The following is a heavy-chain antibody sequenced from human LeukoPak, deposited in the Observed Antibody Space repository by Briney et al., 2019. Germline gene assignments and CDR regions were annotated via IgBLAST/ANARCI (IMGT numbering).Heavy chain of an antibody. CDR1: GFTFSDYY. CDR2: ISSSGITI. CDR3: AKERPYCGGDCLDL. Sequence: GGSLRLSCAASGFTFSDYYMTWIRQAPGKGLEWVSYISSSGITIYYADSVKGRFTISRDNTKNLLFLQMNSLRVEDTAIYYCAKERPYCGGDCLDLWGQGTLVTVSS. V-gene: IGHV3-11*01. J-gene: IGHJ5*02. D-gene: IGHD2-21*02.